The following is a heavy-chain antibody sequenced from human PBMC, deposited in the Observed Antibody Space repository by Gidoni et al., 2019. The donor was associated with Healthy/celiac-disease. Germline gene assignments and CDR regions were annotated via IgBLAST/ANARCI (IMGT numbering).Heavy chain of an antibody. Sequence: QVQLVQSGAEVKKPGSSVKVSCKASGGTFSSYAISWVRQAPGQGLEWMGGIITIFGTANYAQKFQGRVTITADKSTSTAYMELSSLRSEDKAVYYCARDRHSSSFLNWFDPWGQGTLVTVSS. D-gene: IGHD6-13*01. CDR2: IITIFGTA. J-gene: IGHJ5*02. CDR3: ARDRHSSSFLNWFDP. CDR1: GGTFSSYA. V-gene: IGHV1-69*06.